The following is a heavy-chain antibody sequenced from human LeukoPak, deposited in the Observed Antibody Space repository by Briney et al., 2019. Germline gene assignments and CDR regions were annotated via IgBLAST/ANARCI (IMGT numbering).Heavy chain of an antibody. J-gene: IGHJ5*02. V-gene: IGHV4-39*07. Sequence: SETLSLTCTVSGGSIRSSSYYWTWIRQPPGKGMEWIRNIHSTGSTDYNPSLKSRVTMSVDTSTNQFSLQLNSVTPEDTAVYYCARDRSGRGPNVLLWFGEFDPWGQGTLVTVPS. CDR3: ARDRSGRGPNVLLWFGEFDP. D-gene: IGHD3-10*01. CDR2: IHSTGST. CDR1: GGSIRSSSYY.